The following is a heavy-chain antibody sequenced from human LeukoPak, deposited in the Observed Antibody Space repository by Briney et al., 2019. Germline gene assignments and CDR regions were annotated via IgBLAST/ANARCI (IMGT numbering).Heavy chain of an antibody. CDR3: ARDHSSGYYGY. CDR2: IKQDGSEK. V-gene: IGHV3-7*01. CDR1: GFTFSSYW. D-gene: IGHD3-22*01. J-gene: IGHJ4*02. Sequence: GGSLRLSCAASGFTFSSYWMSWVRRAPGKGLEWVANIKQDGSEKHYVDSVKGRFTISRDNAKNSLYLQMNSLRAEDTAVYYCARDHSSGYYGYWGQGTLVTVSS.